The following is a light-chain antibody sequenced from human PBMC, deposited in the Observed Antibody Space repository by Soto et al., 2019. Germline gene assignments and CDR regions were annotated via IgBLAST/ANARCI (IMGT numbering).Light chain of an antibody. CDR1: SSDVGSYNR. V-gene: IGLV2-18*02. Sequence: QSALTQPPSVSGSPGQSVTISCTGTSSDVGSYNRVSWYQQPPGTAPQLMIHEVSNRPSGLPDRFSGSKSGNTASLTISGLQAEDEADYYCSSYTSSSTLVFGGGTKLTVL. J-gene: IGLJ2*01. CDR2: EVS. CDR3: SSYTSSSTLV.